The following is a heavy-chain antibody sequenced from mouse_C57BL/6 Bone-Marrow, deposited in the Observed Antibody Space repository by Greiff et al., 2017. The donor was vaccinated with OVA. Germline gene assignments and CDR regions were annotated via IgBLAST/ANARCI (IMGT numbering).Heavy chain of an antibody. D-gene: IGHD4-1*02. CDR1: GYTFTSYG. CDR3: ANWDLAWFAY. CDR2: IYPRSGNT. J-gene: IGHJ3*01. Sequence: LVESGAELARPGASVKLSCKASGYTFTSYGISWVKQRTGQGLEWIGEIYPRSGNTYYNEKFKGKATLTADKSSSTAYMELRSLTSEDSAVYFCANWDLAWFAYWGQGTLVTVSA. V-gene: IGHV1-81*01.